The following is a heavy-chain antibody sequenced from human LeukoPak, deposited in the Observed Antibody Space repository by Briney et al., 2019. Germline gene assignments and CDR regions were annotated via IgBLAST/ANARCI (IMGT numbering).Heavy chain of an antibody. J-gene: IGHJ3*02. CDR2: ISSSSYI. D-gene: IGHD3-22*01. CDR1: GFTFSSYS. CDR3: AREGPGYYYDSSGYYPGAFDI. Sequence: GGSLRLSCAASGFTFSSYSMNWVRQAPGKGLEWVSSISSSSYIYYADSVKGRFTISRDNAKNSLYLQMNSLRAEDTAVYYCAREGPGYYYDSSGYYPGAFDIWGQGTMVTVSS. V-gene: IGHV3-21*01.